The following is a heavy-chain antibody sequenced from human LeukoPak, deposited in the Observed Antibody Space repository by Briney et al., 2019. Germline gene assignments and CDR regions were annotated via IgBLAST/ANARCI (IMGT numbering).Heavy chain of an antibody. V-gene: IGHV3-7*03. J-gene: IGHJ5*02. CDR1: GFTFSDYW. Sequence: GGSLRLSCGASGFTFSDYWMSWVRQAPGKGLEWVINISQDGSGKNYADSVEGRFTISRNNAKNSLYLQMNSLRAEDTAIYHCARFGGSYFSWFDPWGQGTLVTVSS. CDR2: ISQDGSGK. CDR3: ARFGGSYFSWFDP. D-gene: IGHD1-26*01.